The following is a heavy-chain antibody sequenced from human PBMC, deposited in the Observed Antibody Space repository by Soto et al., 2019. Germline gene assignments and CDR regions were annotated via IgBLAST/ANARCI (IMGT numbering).Heavy chain of an antibody. Sequence: ASVKVSCKASGYTFTSYDINWVRQATGQGLEWMGWMNPNSGNTGYAQKFQGRVTMTRNTSISTAYMELSSLRSEDTAVYYCASAQYDILTGYSPVWFDPWGQGTLVTVSS. CDR1: GYTFTSYD. V-gene: IGHV1-8*01. J-gene: IGHJ5*02. CDR3: ASAQYDILTGYSPVWFDP. CDR2: MNPNSGNT. D-gene: IGHD3-9*01.